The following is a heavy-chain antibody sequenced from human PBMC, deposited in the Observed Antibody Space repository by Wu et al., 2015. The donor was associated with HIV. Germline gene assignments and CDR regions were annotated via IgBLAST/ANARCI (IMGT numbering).Heavy chain of an antibody. Sequence: VQLVQSGADVKKPGTTVKVSCSVSGFTFIDYYISWVQQAPGKGLEWMGFVDPENGQTMLAKFQDRVTITADTSTDTAYMELRRLTPEDTAVYYCATSLEVSGFDYWGQGTLVTISS. D-gene: IGHD3-16*01. J-gene: IGHJ4*02. V-gene: IGHV1-69-2*01. CDR1: GFTFIDYY. CDR3: ATSLEVSGFDY. CDR2: VDPENGQT.